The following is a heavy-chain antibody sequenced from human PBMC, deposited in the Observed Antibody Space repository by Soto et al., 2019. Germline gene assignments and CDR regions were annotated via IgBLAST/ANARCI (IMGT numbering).Heavy chain of an antibody. CDR3: ATTTVTRVYYYYGMDV. CDR2: ISDSDGTT. V-gene: IGHV3-23*01. D-gene: IGHD4-17*01. J-gene: IGHJ6*02. CDR1: GFTFSYYA. Sequence: GSLRLSCAASGFTFSYYAMTWVRQAPGKGLEWVSTISDSDGTTYYADSVKGRFTISRDNSKNTLYLQMNSLRVEDTAVYYCATTTVTRVYYYYGMDVWGQGTTVTVSS.